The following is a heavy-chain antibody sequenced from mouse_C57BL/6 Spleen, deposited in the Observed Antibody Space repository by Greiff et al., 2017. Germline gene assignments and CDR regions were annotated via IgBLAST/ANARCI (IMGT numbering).Heavy chain of an antibody. J-gene: IGHJ1*03. CDR1: GYSITSGYY. V-gene: IGHV3-6*01. D-gene: IGHD1-1*01. Sequence: DVQLQESGPGLVKPSQSLSLTCSVTGYSITSGYYWNWIRQFPGNKLEGMGYISYDGSNNYNPSLKNRISITRDTSKNQFFLKLNSVTTEDTATYYCAGTTVVDWYFDVWGTGTTVTVSS. CDR2: ISYDGSN. CDR3: AGTTVVDWYFDV.